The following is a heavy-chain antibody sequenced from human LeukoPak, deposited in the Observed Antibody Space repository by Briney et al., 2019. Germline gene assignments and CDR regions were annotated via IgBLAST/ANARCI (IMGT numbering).Heavy chain of an antibody. D-gene: IGHD3-22*01. V-gene: IGHV3-15*01. CDR3: TTDAYYYDSSGYYYFDY. CDR2: IKSKTDGGTT. J-gene: IGHJ4*02. Sequence: GGSLRLSCAASGFTFSNAWMSWVRQAPGKGLEWVGRIKSKTDGGTTDYAAPVIGRFTISRDDSKNTLYLQMNSLKTEDTAVYYCTTDAYYYDSSGYYYFDYWGQGTLVTVSS. CDR1: GFTFSNAW.